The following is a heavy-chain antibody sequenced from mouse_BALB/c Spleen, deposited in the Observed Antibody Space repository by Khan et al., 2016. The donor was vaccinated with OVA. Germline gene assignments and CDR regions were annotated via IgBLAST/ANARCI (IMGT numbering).Heavy chain of an antibody. CDR1: GFSLTSYG. CDR3: AKLTPYYYSIDY. Sequence: QVQLKESGPGLVAPSQSLSITCAVSGFSLTSYGVSWVRQPPGKGLEWLGVICGDGSTNYYSALISSLSIIKENTKNQGFLKLNMRQNYEAATYYDAKLTPYYYSIDYWGQGTSVTVSS. CDR2: ICGDGST. V-gene: IGHV2-3*01. J-gene: IGHJ4*01.